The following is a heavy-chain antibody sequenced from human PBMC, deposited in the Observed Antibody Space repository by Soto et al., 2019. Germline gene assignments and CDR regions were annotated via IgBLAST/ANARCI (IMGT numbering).Heavy chain of an antibody. D-gene: IGHD6-6*01. V-gene: IGHV3-30-3*01. CDR3: AREDSSSSDYYYGMDV. J-gene: IGHJ6*02. CDR2: ISYDGSNK. Sequence: PGGSLRLSCAASGFTFSSYAMHWVRQAPGKGLEWVAVISYDGSNKYYADSVKGRFTISRDNSKNTLYLQMNSLRAEDTAVYYCAREDSSSSDYYYGMDVWGQGTTVTVSS. CDR1: GFTFSSYA.